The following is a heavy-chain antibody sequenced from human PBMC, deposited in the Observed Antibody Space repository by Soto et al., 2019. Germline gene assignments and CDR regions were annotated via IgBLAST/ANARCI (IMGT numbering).Heavy chain of an antibody. CDR3: AKDQAELELNDAFDI. Sequence: GGSLRLSCAASGFTFSSYAMSWVRQAPGKGLEWVSAISGSGGSTYYADSVKGRFTISRDNSKNTLYLQMNSLRAEYTAVYYCAKDQAELELNDAFDIWGQGTMVTVSS. V-gene: IGHV3-23*01. CDR1: GFTFSSYA. CDR2: ISGSGGST. J-gene: IGHJ3*02. D-gene: IGHD1-7*01.